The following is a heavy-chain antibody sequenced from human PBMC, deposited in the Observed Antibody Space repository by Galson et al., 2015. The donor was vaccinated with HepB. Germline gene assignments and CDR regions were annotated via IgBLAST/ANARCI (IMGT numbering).Heavy chain of an antibody. CDR3: ARVARYCGGASCYGWFDP. D-gene: IGHD2-2*01. CDR2: INTDGTFL. CDR1: GFTFSWYW. V-gene: IGHV3-74*01. J-gene: IGHJ5*02. Sequence: SLRLSCAASGFTFSWYWMHWVRQTPGKGPVWISRINTDGTFLSYADSVKGRFTISRDNAKNTLYLQMNSLRAEDTAVYYCARVARYCGGASCYGWFDPWGQGTQVTVSS.